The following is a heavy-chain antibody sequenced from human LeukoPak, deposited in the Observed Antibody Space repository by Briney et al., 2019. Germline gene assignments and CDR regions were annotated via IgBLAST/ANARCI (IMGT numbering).Heavy chain of an antibody. CDR3: VRQRGASGTINHFDP. D-gene: IGHD3-10*01. V-gene: IGHV5-51*01. CDR2: IYPDDSDT. CDR1: GYSFTTYW. J-gene: IGHJ5*02. Sequence: GESLKISCKTSGYSFTTYWIGWVRQMPGAGLEWVGAIYPDDSDTRYSPSSQGEGVISADRSIRTAYLQWNTLKPSDTAMYYCVRQRGASGTINHFDPWGQGTLVTVSS.